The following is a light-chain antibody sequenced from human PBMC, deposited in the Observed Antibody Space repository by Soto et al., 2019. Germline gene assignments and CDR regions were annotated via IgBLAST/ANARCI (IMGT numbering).Light chain of an antibody. V-gene: IGKV3-15*01. Sequence: EIVMTQSPATLSVSPGERATLSCRASQSVRSNLAWYQQKPGQAPRLLIYGASARATGIPARFSGSGSGTEFTLSISGLQSEDFAVYYCQQYDNWWTFGQGTKVDI. CDR2: GAS. CDR3: QQYDNWWT. J-gene: IGKJ1*01. CDR1: QSVRSN.